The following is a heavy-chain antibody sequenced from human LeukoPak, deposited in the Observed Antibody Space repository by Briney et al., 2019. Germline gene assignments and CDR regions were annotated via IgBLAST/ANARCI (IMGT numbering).Heavy chain of an antibody. CDR2: IYYSGST. J-gene: IGHJ2*01. CDR1: GGSFSGYY. Sequence: PSETLSLTCAVYGGSFSGYYWSWIRQPPGKGLEWIGYIYYSGSTNYNPSLKSRVTISVDTSKNQFSLKLSSVTAADTAVYYCARGDSSWSYWYFDLWGRGTLVTVSS. CDR3: ARGDSSWSYWYFDL. D-gene: IGHD6-13*01. V-gene: IGHV4-59*08.